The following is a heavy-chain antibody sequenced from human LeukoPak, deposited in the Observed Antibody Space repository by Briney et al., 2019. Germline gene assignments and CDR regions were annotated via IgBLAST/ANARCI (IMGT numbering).Heavy chain of an antibody. J-gene: IGHJ3*01. Sequence: GGSLRLSCAASGFTFSNYWMDWVRQVPGKGPEWVANIKQDGIEKYFLGSVKGRFAISRDNAKNLQYLQMTSLRVEDTAVYYCAREGMVRGVPDAFDLWGQGTMVTVSS. CDR1: GFTFSNYW. V-gene: IGHV3-7*01. D-gene: IGHD3-10*01. CDR2: IKQDGIEK. CDR3: AREGMVRGVPDAFDL.